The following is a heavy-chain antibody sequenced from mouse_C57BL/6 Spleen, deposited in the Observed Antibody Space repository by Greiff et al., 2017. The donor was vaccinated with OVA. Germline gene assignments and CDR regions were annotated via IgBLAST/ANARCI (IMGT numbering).Heavy chain of an antibody. CDR2: IDPETGGT. J-gene: IGHJ4*01. CDR3: TRRAMDY. CDR1: GYTFTDYE. Sequence: VQLQHSFSSLVRLRASVTLPCKASGYTFTDYEMHWVKQTPVHGLEWIGAIDPETGGTAYNQKFKGKAILTADKSSSTAYMELRSLTSEDSAVYYCTRRAMDYWGQGTSVTVSS. V-gene: IGHV1-15*01.